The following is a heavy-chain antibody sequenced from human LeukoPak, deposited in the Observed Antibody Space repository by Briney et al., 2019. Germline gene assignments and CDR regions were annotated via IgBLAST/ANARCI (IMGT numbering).Heavy chain of an antibody. V-gene: IGHV1-2*02. CDR2: INPNRGGT. CDR1: GYTFTGYY. Sequence: GASVKVSCKASGYTFTGYYMHWVRQAPGQGLEWMGWINPNRGGTNYAQKFQGRVTMTRDTSISTAYMELSRLRSDDTAVYYCAPSGTYRSTDYYFDYWGQGTLVTVSS. J-gene: IGHJ4*02. CDR3: APSGTYRSTDYYFDY. D-gene: IGHD1-26*01.